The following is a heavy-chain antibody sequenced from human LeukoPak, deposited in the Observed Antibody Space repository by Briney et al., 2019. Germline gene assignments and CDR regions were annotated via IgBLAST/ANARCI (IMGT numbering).Heavy chain of an antibody. CDR1: GFTFSSYG. V-gene: IGHV3-33*01. D-gene: IGHD3-9*01. Sequence: GRSLRLSCAASGFTFSSYGMHWVRQAPGKGLEWVAVIWYDGSNKYYADSVKGRFTISRDNSKNTLYLQMNSLRAEDTAVYYCARGDILSYYMDVWGKGTTVTVS. CDR2: IWYDGSNK. J-gene: IGHJ6*03. CDR3: ARGDILSYYMDV.